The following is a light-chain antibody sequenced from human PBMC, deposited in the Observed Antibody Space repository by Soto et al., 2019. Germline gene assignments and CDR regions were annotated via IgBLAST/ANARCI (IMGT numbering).Light chain of an antibody. J-gene: IGKJ1*01. Sequence: EIVMTQSPGTLSVSPGERATLSCRASQSVSGNLAWYQQKPGQAPRLLIYGPSTRATGIPARFSGSGSGTEFTLTISSLQSEDFAVYYCQQHNNWPRTFGQGTKVEVK. CDR1: QSVSGN. CDR2: GPS. CDR3: QQHNNWPRT. V-gene: IGKV3-15*01.